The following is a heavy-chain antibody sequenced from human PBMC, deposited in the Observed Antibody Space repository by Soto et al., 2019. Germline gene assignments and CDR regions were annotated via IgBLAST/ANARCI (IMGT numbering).Heavy chain of an antibody. D-gene: IGHD1-20*01. V-gene: IGHV4-59*01. Sequence: QVQLQESGPGLVKPSETLSLTCTVSGGSISSYYWSWIRQPPGKGLEWIGYIYYSGSTNYNPSLRSRVTMSVATAKNQFSLKRSSVTAADTAVYYCAREGYNWNDEGVTGFDPWGQGTLVTVSS. CDR3: AREGYNWNDEGVTGFDP. CDR2: IYYSGST. J-gene: IGHJ5*02. CDR1: GGSISSYY.